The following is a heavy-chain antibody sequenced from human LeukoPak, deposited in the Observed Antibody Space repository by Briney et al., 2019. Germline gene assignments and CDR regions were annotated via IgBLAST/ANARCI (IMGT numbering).Heavy chain of an antibody. V-gene: IGHV3-48*01. Sequence: PGGSLRLSCAASGFTFSSYSMNWVRQAPGKGLEWVSYISSSSSTIYYADSVKGRFTISRDNAKNSLYLQMNSLRAEDTAVYYCARERGFGELLRIYYYMDVWGKGTTVTVSS. D-gene: IGHD3-10*01. CDR3: ARERGFGELLRIYYYMDV. J-gene: IGHJ6*03. CDR1: GFTFSSYS. CDR2: ISSSSSTI.